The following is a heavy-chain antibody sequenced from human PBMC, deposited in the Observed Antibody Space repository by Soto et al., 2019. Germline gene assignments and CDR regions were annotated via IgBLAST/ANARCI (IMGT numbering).Heavy chain of an antibody. CDR2: IIPIFGTA. D-gene: IGHD2-15*01. Sequence: QVQLVQSGAEVKKPGSSVKVSCKASGGTFSSYAISWVRQAPGQGLEWMGGIIPIFGTANYAQKFQGRVTITADESTSTAYMELSSLRSEDTAVYYCAREGDIVVVVARGYGMDVWGQGTTVTVSS. CDR1: GGTFSSYA. J-gene: IGHJ6*02. CDR3: AREGDIVVVVARGYGMDV. V-gene: IGHV1-69*01.